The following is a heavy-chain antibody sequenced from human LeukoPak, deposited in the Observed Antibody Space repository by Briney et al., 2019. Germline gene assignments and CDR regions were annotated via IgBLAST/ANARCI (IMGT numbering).Heavy chain of an antibody. Sequence: SETLSLSCTVSGGSLSGYYWSWIRQPAGKGLGWIGGIYTSGSTNYNPSLKSRVTISVDTSKNQFSLNLSSVTAADTAVYYCARELVGSGGSGYLNPWGQGTLVTVSS. V-gene: IGHV4-4*07. CDR2: IYTSGST. CDR1: GGSLSGYY. D-gene: IGHD3-22*01. J-gene: IGHJ5*02. CDR3: ARELVGSGGSGYLNP.